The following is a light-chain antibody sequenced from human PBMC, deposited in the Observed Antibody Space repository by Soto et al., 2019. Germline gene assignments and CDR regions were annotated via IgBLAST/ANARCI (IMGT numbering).Light chain of an antibody. CDR3: SSYTSTNTLV. CDR2: DVT. V-gene: IGLV2-14*01. Sequence: QSALNQPASVSGSPGQSITISCTGTRSDVGGYNFVSWYQQHPGKVPKLLIYDVTHRPSGVSNRFSASKSANTASLTISGLQAEDEADYYCSSYTSTNTLVFGGGTKLTVL. J-gene: IGLJ2*01. CDR1: RSDVGGYNF.